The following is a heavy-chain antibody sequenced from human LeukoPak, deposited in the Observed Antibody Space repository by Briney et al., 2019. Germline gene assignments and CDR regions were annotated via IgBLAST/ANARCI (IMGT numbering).Heavy chain of an antibody. V-gene: IGHV3-21*01. Sequence: GGSLRLSCAASGFTFRGYSMNWVRQAPGKGLEWVSSINSDSNYIYYADSVQGRFTISRDNAKNPLYLQMNSLRAEDTAVYYCAVAYYYGSGDAFDIWGQGTKVTVSS. CDR1: GFTFRGYS. CDR3: AVAYYYGSGDAFDI. CDR2: INSDSNYI. J-gene: IGHJ3*02. D-gene: IGHD3-10*01.